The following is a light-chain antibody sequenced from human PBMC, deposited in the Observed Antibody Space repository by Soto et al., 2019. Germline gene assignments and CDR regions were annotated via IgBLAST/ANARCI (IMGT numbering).Light chain of an antibody. CDR3: QQRSNWPPL. V-gene: IGKV3-11*01. CDR1: QSVSSY. Sequence: EIVLTQSPATLSLSPGERATLSCRASQSVSSYLAWYQQKPGQAHRLLIYDASNRATGIPARFSGSGSGTDFTLTISSLEPEDFAVYYCQQRSNWPPLFVQGTRLEIK. J-gene: IGKJ5*01. CDR2: DAS.